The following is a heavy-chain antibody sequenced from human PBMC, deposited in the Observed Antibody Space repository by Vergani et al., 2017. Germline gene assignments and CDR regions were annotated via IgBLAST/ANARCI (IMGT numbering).Heavy chain of an antibody. CDR2: IYHSGST. V-gene: IGHV4-30-2*01. J-gene: IGHJ4*02. CDR3: ASIARAPTRRNPPPDY. Sequence: QLQLQESGSGLVKPSQTLSLTCAVSGGSISSGGYSWSWIRQPPGKGLEWIGYIYHSGSTYYNPSLKSRVTISVDTSKNQFSLQLTSVTAADSALYFCASIARAPTRRNPPPDYWGQGILVTVSS. D-gene: IGHD3-16*02. CDR1: GGSISSGGYS.